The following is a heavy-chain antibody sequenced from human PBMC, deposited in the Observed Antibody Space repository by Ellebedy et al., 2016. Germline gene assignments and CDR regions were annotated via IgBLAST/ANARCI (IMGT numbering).Heavy chain of an antibody. Sequence: ASVKVSXKASGYTFTSYGISWVRQAPGQGLEWMGWISAYNGNTNYAQKLQGRVTMTTDTSTSTAYMELRSLRSDDTAVYYCARDVGGYLYYYYGMDVWGQGTTVTVSS. J-gene: IGHJ6*02. CDR1: GYTFTSYG. CDR3: ARDVGGYLYYYYGMDV. V-gene: IGHV1-18*01. D-gene: IGHD5-12*01. CDR2: ISAYNGNT.